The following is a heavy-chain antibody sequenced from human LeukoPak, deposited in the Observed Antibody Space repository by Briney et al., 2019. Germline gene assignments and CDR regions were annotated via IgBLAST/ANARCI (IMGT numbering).Heavy chain of an antibody. CDR2: INSRGTT. V-gene: IGHV4-59*08. D-gene: IGHD5-12*01. J-gene: IGHJ5*02. CDR3: ARHLNGYDYPLDT. Sequence: NPSETLSLTCAVYGGSFSGYYWSWIRQPPGKGLEWIAYINSRGTTNYNPSLKSRVTISMDTSKNQFSLKLSSVTAADTAIYYCARHLNGYDYPLDTWGQGALVTVSS. CDR1: GGSFSGYY.